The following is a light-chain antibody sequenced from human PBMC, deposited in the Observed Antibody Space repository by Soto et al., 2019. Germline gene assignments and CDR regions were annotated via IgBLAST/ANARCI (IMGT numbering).Light chain of an antibody. CDR2: DVT. J-gene: IGLJ1*01. CDR3: SSYTTSNTRQIA. V-gene: IGLV2-14*03. Sequence: QSALTQPASVSGSPGQSITISCTGTSSDVGGYNYVSWYQHHPGKAPKLIIYDVTNRPSGVSNPFSGSKSGNTASLTISGLQPEDEADYYCSSYTTSNTRQIAFGTGTQLTVL. CDR1: SSDVGGYNY.